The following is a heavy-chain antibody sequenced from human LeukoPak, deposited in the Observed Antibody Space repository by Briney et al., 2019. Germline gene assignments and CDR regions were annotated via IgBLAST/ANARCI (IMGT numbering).Heavy chain of an antibody. J-gene: IGHJ3*02. CDR1: GFTFSNSA. V-gene: IGHV3-23*01. Sequence: GGSLRLSCAASGFTFSNSAMSWVRQAPGKGLEWVSAISDSGGNTYYADSVKGRFTISRDNSKNTLYLQMSSLRAEDTAVYYCAKDRTRGYDILTGYYVDAFDIWGQGTMVTVSS. CDR3: AKDRTRGYDILTGYYVDAFDI. D-gene: IGHD3-9*01. CDR2: ISDSGGNT.